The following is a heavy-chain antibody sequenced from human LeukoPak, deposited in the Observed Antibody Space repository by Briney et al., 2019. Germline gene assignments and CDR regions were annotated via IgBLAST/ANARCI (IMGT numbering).Heavy chain of an antibody. D-gene: IGHD3-22*01. CDR1: GYIFTGYY. J-gene: IGHJ3*02. V-gene: IGHV1-2*02. CDR3: ARDYYDSSANDAFDI. CDR2: INPNSGDT. Sequence: ASVKVSCKASGYIFTGYYMHWVRQAPGQGLEWMGWINPNSGDTNYAQKFQGRVTMTRDTSVSTAYMELSRLRSEDTAVYYCARDYYDSSANDAFDIWGQGTMVTVSS.